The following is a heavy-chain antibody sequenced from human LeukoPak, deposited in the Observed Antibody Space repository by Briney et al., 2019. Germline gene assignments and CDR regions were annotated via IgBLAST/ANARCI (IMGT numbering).Heavy chain of an antibody. J-gene: IGHJ4*02. Sequence: ASVKVSCKASGYTFTGCYMHWVRQAPGQGLEWMGWINPNSGGTNYAQKFQGRVTMTRDTSISTAYMELSRLRSDDTAVYYCARDRGRYRGSYSSGWYVYWGQGTLVTVSS. V-gene: IGHV1-2*02. CDR3: ARDRGRYRGSYSSGWYVY. CDR1: GYTFTGCY. D-gene: IGHD6-19*01. CDR2: INPNSGGT.